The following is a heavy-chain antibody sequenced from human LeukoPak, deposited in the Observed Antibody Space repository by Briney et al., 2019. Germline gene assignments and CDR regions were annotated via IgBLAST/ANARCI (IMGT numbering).Heavy chain of an antibody. CDR2: INTDGSST. CDR1: GFTFSSYW. J-gene: IGHJ4*02. Sequence: PGGSLRLSCAASGFTFSSYWMHWVRQAPGKGLVWVSGINTDGSSTYYADSVKGRFTISRDNAKNTLYLQMNSLRAEDTAVYYCARDSEWGLLRSDYWGQGTLVTVSS. D-gene: IGHD1-26*01. CDR3: ARDSEWGLLRSDY. V-gene: IGHV3-74*01.